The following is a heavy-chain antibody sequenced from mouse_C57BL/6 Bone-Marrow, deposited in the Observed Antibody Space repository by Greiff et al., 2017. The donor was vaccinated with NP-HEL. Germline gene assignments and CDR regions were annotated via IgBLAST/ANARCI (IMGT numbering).Heavy chain of an antibody. CDR1: GYTFTSYW. D-gene: IGHD1-1*01. J-gene: IGHJ4*01. Sequence: VQLQQPGAELVRPGTSVKLSCKASGYTFTSYWMHWVKQRPGQGLEWIGVIYPSDSNTNYNQKFKGKATLTVDTSSSTAYMQLSSLTSEDSAVYFCASECYSSGSCAIDYWGQGTSVTVSA. V-gene: IGHV1-59*01. CDR2: IYPSDSNT. CDR3: ASECYSSGSCAIDY.